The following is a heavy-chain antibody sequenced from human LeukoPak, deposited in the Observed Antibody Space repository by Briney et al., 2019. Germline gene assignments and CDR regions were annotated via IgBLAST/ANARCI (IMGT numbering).Heavy chain of an antibody. CDR1: GFTFSDYG. Sequence: PGGSLRLSCAASGFTFSDYGMHWVRQAPGKGLEYVAVISYDGSNTYYADSVRGRFTISRDTSKNTLSLQMNSLRAEDTAVYYCAKSGSGGYYFFEHWGQGTQVTVSS. V-gene: IGHV3-30*18. D-gene: IGHD3-22*01. CDR2: ISYDGSNT. J-gene: IGHJ4*02. CDR3: AKSGSGGYYFFEH.